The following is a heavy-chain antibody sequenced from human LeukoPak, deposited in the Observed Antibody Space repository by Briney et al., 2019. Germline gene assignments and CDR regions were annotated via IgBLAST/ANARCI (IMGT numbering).Heavy chain of an antibody. D-gene: IGHD2-2*01. CDR3: ARGGYGGSSTSCYDY. CDR1: GYTFTGYY. J-gene: IGHJ4*02. V-gene: IGHV1-2*02. CDR2: INPNSGGT. Sequence: ASVKVSCKASGYTFTGYYMHWVRQAPGQGLEWMGWINPNSGGTNYAQKFQGRVTMTRDTSISTAYMELSRLRSDDTAVYYCARGGYGGSSTSCYDYWGQGTLVTVSS.